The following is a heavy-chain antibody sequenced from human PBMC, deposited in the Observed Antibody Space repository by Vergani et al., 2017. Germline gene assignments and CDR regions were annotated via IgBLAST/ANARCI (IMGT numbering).Heavy chain of an antibody. D-gene: IGHD2-15*01. CDR3: AKARDPNCKGGNCYSYYYGLDL. J-gene: IGHJ6*02. Sequence: EVQLLESGGGLVQPGGSLRLSCGASGFTFSSYAMTWVRQAPGEGLEWGSAISGSGGNTFYTDSVKGRFTISRDNSKDTLYLQMNSLRVEDTAIYYCAKARDPNCKGGNCYSYYYGLDLWGQGTTVTVSS. CDR1: GFTFSSYA. V-gene: IGHV3-23*01. CDR2: ISGSGGNT.